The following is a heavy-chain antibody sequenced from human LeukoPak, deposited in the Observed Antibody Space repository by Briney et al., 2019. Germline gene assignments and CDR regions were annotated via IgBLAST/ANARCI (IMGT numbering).Heavy chain of an antibody. D-gene: IGHD4-11*01. CDR1: GFTFSSYA. Sequence: GGSLRLSCAASGFTFSSYAMSWVRQAPGKGLEWVSGISDSGGYTYYADSVKGRFTISRDNSKNTLYLQMNSLRAEDTAVYSCAKSQHYSNYYYYYGMDVWGQGTTVTVSS. CDR3: AKSQHYSNYYYYYGMDV. J-gene: IGHJ6*02. CDR2: ISDSGGYT. V-gene: IGHV3-23*01.